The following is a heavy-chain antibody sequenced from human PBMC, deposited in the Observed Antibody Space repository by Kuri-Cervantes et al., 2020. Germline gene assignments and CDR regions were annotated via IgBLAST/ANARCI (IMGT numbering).Heavy chain of an antibody. CDR3: ARDPGGPYCSSTSCYGGDYYGMDV. D-gene: IGHD2-2*01. J-gene: IGHJ6*02. Sequence: GESLKISCAASGFTFSSYAMSWVRQAPGKGLEWVSAISGSGGSTYYADSVKGRFTISRDNFKNTLYLQMNSLRAEDTAVYYCARDPGGPYCSSTSCYGGDYYGMDVWGQGTTVTVSS. CDR2: ISGSGGST. CDR1: GFTFSSYA. V-gene: IGHV3-23*01.